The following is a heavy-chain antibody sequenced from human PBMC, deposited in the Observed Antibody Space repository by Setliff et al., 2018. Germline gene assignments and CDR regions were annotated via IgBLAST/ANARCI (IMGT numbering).Heavy chain of an antibody. CDR2: MYYSGGT. CDR3: ARMSGFLYIDV. J-gene: IGHJ6*03. V-gene: IGHV4-59*08. Sequence: PSETLSLTCTVSGGSVRGYYWSWIRQPPGKGLEWIGYMYYSGGTNYNPSLKSRVTISVDTSKSLFSLKLSSVTAADTAVYYCARMSGFLYIDVWGKGTTVTVSS. CDR1: GGSVRGYY. D-gene: IGHD3-3*01.